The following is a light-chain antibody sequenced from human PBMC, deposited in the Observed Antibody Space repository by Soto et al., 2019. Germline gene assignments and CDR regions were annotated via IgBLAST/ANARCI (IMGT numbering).Light chain of an antibody. CDR2: GAS. Sequence: EIVWTQSAGTLSLSPGERAALSCRASQSVSGNYLAWYQQKPGQAPRLLMSGASNRASGVPDGFTGSGSGTDFNLTIRTLQPEHFPVYSCLQYASSPPAFGQGTKVDIK. J-gene: IGKJ1*01. CDR1: QSVSGNY. CDR3: LQYASSPPA. V-gene: IGKV3-20*01.